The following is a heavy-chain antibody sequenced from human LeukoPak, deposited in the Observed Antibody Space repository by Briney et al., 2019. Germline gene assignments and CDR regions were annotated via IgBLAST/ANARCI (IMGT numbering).Heavy chain of an antibody. D-gene: IGHD3-22*01. J-gene: IGHJ5*02. Sequence: SETLSLTCAVYGGSFSGYYWSWIRQPPGKGLEWIGEINHSGSTNYNPSLKSRVTISVDTSKNQFSLKLSSVTAADTAVYYCARGGRAPDTYYYDSSGLNWFDPWGQGTLVTVSS. V-gene: IGHV4-34*01. CDR3: ARGGRAPDTYYYDSSGLNWFDP. CDR2: INHSGST. CDR1: GGSFSGYY.